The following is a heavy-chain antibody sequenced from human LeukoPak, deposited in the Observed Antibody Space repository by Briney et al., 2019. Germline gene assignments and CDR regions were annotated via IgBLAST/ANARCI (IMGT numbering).Heavy chain of an antibody. V-gene: IGHV4-59*11. Sequence: HNWSWIRQPPGKGLEWVGYVDYVGTTNYNPSLKSRVTISVDTSKNQYSLELSSVTPADTAVYYCARVGGLTEDFDVWGQGTMAIVSS. D-gene: IGHD4/OR15-4a*01. J-gene: IGHJ3*01. CDR1: HN. CDR2: VDYVGTT. CDR3: ARVGGLTEDFDV.